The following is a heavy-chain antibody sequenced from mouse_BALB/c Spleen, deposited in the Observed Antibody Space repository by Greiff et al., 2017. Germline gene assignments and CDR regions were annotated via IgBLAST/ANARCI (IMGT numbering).Heavy chain of an antibody. V-gene: IGHV3-8*02. J-gene: IGHJ3*01. CDR3: ARAPITTGQGFAY. Sequence: EVKLMESGPSLVKPSQTLSLTCSVTGDSITSGYWNWIRKFPGNKLEYMGYISYSGSTYYNPSLKSRISITRDTSKNQYYLQLNSVTTEDTATYYCARAPITTGQGFAYWGQGTLVTVSA. CDR2: ISYSGST. D-gene: IGHD1-1*01. CDR1: GDSITSGY.